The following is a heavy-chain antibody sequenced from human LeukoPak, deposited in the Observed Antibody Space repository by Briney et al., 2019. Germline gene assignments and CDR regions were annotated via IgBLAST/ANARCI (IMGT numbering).Heavy chain of an antibody. J-gene: IGHJ6*03. D-gene: IGHD4-23*01. CDR1: GGSISSSSYY. CDR3: ARDSYYGGNSYYYYYYMDV. CDR2: IYYSGST. V-gene: IGHV4-39*07. Sequence: SETLSLTCTVSGGSISSSSYYWGWIRQPPGKGLEWIGSIYYSGSTYYNPSLKSRVTISVDTSKNQFSLKLSSVTAADTAVYYCARDSYYGGNSYYYYYYMDVWGKGTTVTISS.